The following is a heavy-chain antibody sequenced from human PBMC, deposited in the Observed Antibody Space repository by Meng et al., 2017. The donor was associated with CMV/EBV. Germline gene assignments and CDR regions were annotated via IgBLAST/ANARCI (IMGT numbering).Heavy chain of an antibody. CDR2: ISWDGGST. V-gene: IGHV3-43*01. J-gene: IGHJ6*02. D-gene: IGHD3-3*01. CDR1: GFTFDDYT. Sequence: GESLKISCAASGFTFDDYTMHWVRQAPGKGLEWVSLISWDGGSTYYADSVKGRFTISRDNSKNSLYLQMNSLRAEDTAVYYCASLEYDFWSGWKGMDVWGQGTTVTVSS. CDR3: ASLEYDFWSGWKGMDV.